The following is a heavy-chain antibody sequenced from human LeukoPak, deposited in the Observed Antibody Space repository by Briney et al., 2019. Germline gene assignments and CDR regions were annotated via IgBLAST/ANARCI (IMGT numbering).Heavy chain of an antibody. CDR3: ASTRGHSYGWGAFDI. Sequence: SETLSLTCTVSGGRISTYYWSWFRQPPGEGLEWIGYIYSTGSTDYNASLRSRVTISVDTSKTQFSLKLTSVTAADTAVYYCASTRGHSYGWGAFDIWGQGTMVTVSS. CDR1: GGRISTYY. V-gene: IGHV4-4*09. J-gene: IGHJ3*02. CDR2: IYSTGST. D-gene: IGHD5-18*01.